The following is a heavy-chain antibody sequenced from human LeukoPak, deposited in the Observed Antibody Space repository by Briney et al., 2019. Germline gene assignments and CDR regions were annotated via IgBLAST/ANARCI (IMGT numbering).Heavy chain of an antibody. CDR3: ARSKDILLGDSDAFDL. Sequence: PSETLSLTCTVSGGAISTHSWSWIRQPPGNVLEWIGYISERGDSNSNPSLKSRVTMSVDTSKNQFSLKLSSVTAADTAVYYCARSKDILLGDSDAFDLWGRGTTVTVSS. CDR2: ISERGDS. CDR1: GGAISTHS. D-gene: IGHD2-21*01. V-gene: IGHV4-59*11. J-gene: IGHJ3*01.